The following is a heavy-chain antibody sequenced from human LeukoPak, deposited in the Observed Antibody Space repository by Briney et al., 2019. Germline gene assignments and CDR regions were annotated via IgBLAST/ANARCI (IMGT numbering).Heavy chain of an antibody. CDR1: GFTFSSYA. CDR2: ISYDGSNK. V-gene: IGHV3-30*04. J-gene: IGHJ4*02. Sequence: PGRSLRLSCAASGFTFSSYAMHWVRQAPGKGLEWVALISYDGSNKYYADSVKGRFTISRDNSKNTLYVQMNSLRAEDTAVYYCARENVDIVPAHYFDYWGQGTLVTVSS. CDR3: ARENVDIVPAHYFDY. D-gene: IGHD5-12*01.